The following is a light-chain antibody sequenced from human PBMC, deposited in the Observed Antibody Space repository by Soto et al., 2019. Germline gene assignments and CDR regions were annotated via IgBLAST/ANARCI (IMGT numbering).Light chain of an antibody. CDR1: SSDVGAYNF. Sequence: QSVLTQPASVSGSPGESITISCTGTSSDVGAYNFVSWYQQDPGKAPKLMIYDVSSRPSGVSNRFSGSKSGHTASLTISGHQAEDEADYYGSSYTSSSTYVFGTGTKLTVL. J-gene: IGLJ1*01. V-gene: IGLV2-14*01. CDR2: DVS. CDR3: SSYTSSSTYV.